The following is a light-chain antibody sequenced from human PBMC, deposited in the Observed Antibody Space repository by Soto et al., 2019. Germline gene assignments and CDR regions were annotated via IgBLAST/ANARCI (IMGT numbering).Light chain of an antibody. CDR1: TSDVGGYSY. CDR3: SSYTSSSTRV. CDR2: EVS. Sequence: QSALTQPASVSGSPGQSITISYTGTTSDVGGYSYVSWYQQHPGKAPKLMIYEVSNRPSGVSNRFSGSKSGNTASLTISGLQAEDEADYYCSSYTSSSTRVFGGGTKLTVL. V-gene: IGLV2-14*01. J-gene: IGLJ3*02.